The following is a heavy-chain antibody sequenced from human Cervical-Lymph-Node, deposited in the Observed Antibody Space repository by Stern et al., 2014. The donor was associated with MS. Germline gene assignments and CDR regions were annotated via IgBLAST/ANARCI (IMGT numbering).Heavy chain of an antibody. V-gene: IGHV3-49*03. J-gene: IGHJ4*02. Sequence: EVQLLESGGTLVQPGRSLRLSCLGSGFPFGDYAVSWFRQAPGRGLEWVGFIRSRAYAETTEYAASVNGRFSISRDDSKSIAYLQMNSLKTEDTAVYYCTRRGRGIDLVITYPDLWGQGTLVTVSS. CDR1: GFPFGDYA. D-gene: IGHD3-22*01. CDR2: IRSRAYAETT. CDR3: TRRGRGIDLVITYPDL.